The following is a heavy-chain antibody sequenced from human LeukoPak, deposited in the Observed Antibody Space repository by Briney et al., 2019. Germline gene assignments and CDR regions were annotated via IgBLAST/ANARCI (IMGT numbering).Heavy chain of an antibody. CDR2: ISPYTGKT. Sequence: GASVKVSCKASGYTFTIYGIVWVRQAPGQGLEWMGWISPYTGKTNTAQKLQGRITMTTDTSTSTAYMELRSLRSDDTAVYYCASCLCSNGVCYGECEYFHHWGQGTLVTVSS. CDR1: GYTFTIYG. J-gene: IGHJ1*01. CDR3: ASCLCSNGVCYGECEYFHH. V-gene: IGHV1-18*01. D-gene: IGHD2-8*01.